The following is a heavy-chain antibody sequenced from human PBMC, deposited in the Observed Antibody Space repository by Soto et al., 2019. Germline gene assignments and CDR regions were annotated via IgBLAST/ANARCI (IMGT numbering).Heavy chain of an antibody. V-gene: IGHV3-74*01. D-gene: IGHD3-22*01. CDR3: AILXHGYYDSSGYYHDAFDI. J-gene: IGHJ3*02. CDR2: INSDGSST. Sequence: GGSLRLSCAASGFTFSSYWMHWVRQAPGKGLAWVSRINSDGSSTSYADSVKGRFTISRDNAKNTLYLQMNSLRAEDTAVYYCAILXHGYYDSSGYYHDAFDIWGQGTMVTVSS. CDR1: GFTFSSYW.